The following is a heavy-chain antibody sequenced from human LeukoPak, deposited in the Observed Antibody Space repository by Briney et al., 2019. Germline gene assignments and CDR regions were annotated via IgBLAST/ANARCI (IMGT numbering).Heavy chain of an antibody. Sequence: PGRSLRLSCAASGFTFSSYGMHWVRQAPGKGLEWVAVIWYDGSNKYYADSVKGGFTISRDNSKNTLYLQMNSLRAEDTAVCYCARPQRVHPPDAFDIWGQGTMVTVSS. D-gene: IGHD1-1*01. CDR3: ARPQRVHPPDAFDI. J-gene: IGHJ3*02. CDR2: IWYDGSNK. V-gene: IGHV3-33*01. CDR1: GFTFSSYG.